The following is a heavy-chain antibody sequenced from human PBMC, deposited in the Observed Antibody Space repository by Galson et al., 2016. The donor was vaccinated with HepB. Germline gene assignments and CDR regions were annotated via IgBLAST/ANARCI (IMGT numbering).Heavy chain of an antibody. J-gene: IGHJ6*03. CDR1: GFPFNNAW. CDR3: TTEYWYYMDV. CDR2: IRSKNNGGATS. V-gene: IGHV3-15*01. D-gene: IGHD2-8*02. Sequence: SLRLSCAASGFPFNNAWLNWVRQAPGKGLEWVGLIRSKNNGGATSTYAAPVEGRFTISRDDSKNTLYLQMNSLKNEDPAGYYCTTEYWYYMDVWGKGTTVTISS.